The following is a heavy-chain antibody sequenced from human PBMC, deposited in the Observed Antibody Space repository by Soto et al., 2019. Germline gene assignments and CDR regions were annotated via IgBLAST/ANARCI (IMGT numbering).Heavy chain of an antibody. CDR3: AIQSLSTTNNYDFYLLAV. CDR1: GYSFTNHW. Sequence: GESMKISCKGSGYSFTNHWIGWVRQMPGKGPEWMGIIYPGDSDTKYSPSFQGQVTFSADKSISTAYLQWSSLKDSDSAMYYCAIQSLSTTNNYDFYLLAVWRQGTTLTV. D-gene: IGHD3-3*01. J-gene: IGHJ6*02. V-gene: IGHV5-51*01. CDR2: IYPGDSDT.